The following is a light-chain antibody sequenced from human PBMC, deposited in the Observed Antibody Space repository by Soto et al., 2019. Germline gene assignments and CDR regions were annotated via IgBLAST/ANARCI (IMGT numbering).Light chain of an antibody. CDR3: GSWDSSLSAYV. Sequence: QSALTQPPSVSAAPGQKVTISCSGSSSNSGGNSVSWYQQLPGTAPKLLIYDDDKRPSGIPDRFSGSKSGTSATLGITGFRTGDEADYYCGSWDSSLSAYVFATGTKVTV. V-gene: IGLV1-51*01. CDR1: SSNSGGNS. J-gene: IGLJ1*01. CDR2: DDD.